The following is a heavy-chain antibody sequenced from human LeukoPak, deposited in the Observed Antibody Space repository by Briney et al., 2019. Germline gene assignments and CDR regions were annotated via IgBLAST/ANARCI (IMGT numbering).Heavy chain of an antibody. CDR3: ARVGGSSGYYLFDY. CDR1: GGSFSGYY. Sequence: SETLSLTCAVYGGSFSGYYWSWIRQPPGKGLEWIGEINHSGSTNYNPSLKSRVTISVDTSKNQFSLKLSSVTAADTAVYYCARVGGSSGYYLFDYWGQGTLVTVSS. CDR2: INHSGST. J-gene: IGHJ4*02. D-gene: IGHD3-22*01. V-gene: IGHV4-34*01.